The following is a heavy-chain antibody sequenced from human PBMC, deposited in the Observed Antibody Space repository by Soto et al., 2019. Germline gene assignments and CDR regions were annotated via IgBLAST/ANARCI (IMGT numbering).Heavy chain of an antibody. CDR3: SRHSGYGSGNSVNHYLDC. Sequence: EEQLVASGGGLVQPGGSLRLSCAASGFTLRSYWMSWVRQAPGKGLEWLATIKTDASEKKYVDSVKGRFTVFRDNAKNSLYLQMDSLRAEDTAVYYCSRHSGYGSGNSVNHYLDCWGRGTLVTVSS. V-gene: IGHV3-7*01. D-gene: IGHD3-10*01. CDR2: IKTDASEK. J-gene: IGHJ4*01. CDR1: GFTLRSYW.